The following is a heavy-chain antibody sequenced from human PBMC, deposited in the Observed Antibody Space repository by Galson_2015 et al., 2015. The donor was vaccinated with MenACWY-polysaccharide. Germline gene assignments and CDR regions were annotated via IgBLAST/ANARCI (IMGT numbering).Heavy chain of an antibody. CDR3: AREGSRIVFHAFDT. D-gene: IGHD6-13*01. Sequence: SLRLSCAASGSKFRGSGMHWVRQAPGKGLEWVAVIQYDGSQKQYIDSVKGRFTISRDNSKNTVYLQMNSLRVEDTAVYYCAREGSRIVFHAFDTWGQETLVTVSS. CDR1: GSKFRGSG. J-gene: IGHJ4*03. CDR2: IQYDGSQK. V-gene: IGHV3-33*01.